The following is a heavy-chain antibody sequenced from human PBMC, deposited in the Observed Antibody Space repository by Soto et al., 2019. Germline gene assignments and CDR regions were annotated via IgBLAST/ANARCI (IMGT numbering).Heavy chain of an antibody. J-gene: IGHJ6*02. CDR3: ARHAFGSGFYYGMNV. D-gene: IGHD3-10*01. Sequence: QVQLQESGPGLVKPSETLSLTCAVSGDAITSYFWSWIRQPPEKGLEWLGYIYYTGSTIYNPSLMRRVTISLDTSKNQFSLKLSSVTAADTAVYYCARHAFGSGFYYGMNVWGQGTTVTVYS. CDR1: GDAITSYF. CDR2: IYYTGST. V-gene: IGHV4-59*08.